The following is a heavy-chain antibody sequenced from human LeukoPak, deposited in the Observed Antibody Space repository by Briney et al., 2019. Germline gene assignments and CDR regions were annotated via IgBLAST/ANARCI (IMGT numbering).Heavy chain of an antibody. CDR2: INHSGST. J-gene: IGHJ4*02. CDR3: ARAVRITMVRGPPAPFDY. V-gene: IGHV4-34*01. CDR1: GGSFSGYY. D-gene: IGHD3-10*01. Sequence: SETLSLTCAVYGGSFSGYYWSWIRQPPGKGLKRIGEINHSGSTNYNPSLKSRVTISVDTSKNQFSLKLSSVTAADTAVYYCARAVRITMVRGPPAPFDYWGQGTLVTVSS.